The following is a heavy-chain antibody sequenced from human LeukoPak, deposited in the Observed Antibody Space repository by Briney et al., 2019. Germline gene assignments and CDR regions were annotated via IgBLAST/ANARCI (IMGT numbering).Heavy chain of an antibody. J-gene: IGHJ4*02. D-gene: IGHD2-21*02. CDR3: ARVLETGGIDYFDY. V-gene: IGHV4-34*01. CDR1: GGSFSGYY. Sequence: PSETLSLTCAVYGGSFSGYYWSWIRQPPGKGLEWIGEINHSGSTNYNPSPKSRVTISVDTSKNQFSLKLSSVTAADTAVYYCARVLETGGIDYFDYWGQGTLVTVSS. CDR2: INHSGST.